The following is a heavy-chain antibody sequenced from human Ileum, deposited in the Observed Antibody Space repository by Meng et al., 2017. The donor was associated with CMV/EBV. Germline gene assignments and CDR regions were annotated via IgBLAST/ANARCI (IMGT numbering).Heavy chain of an antibody. CDR3: ARFVVIPSASGFDP. CDR1: GGTFSRHT. CDR2: VIPILGIS. V-gene: IGHV1-69*02. Sequence: SGGTFSRHTISWGRQAPEQGLEWMGRVIPILGISNYAEKFQDRITITADKSTSTAYMELTSLVSEDTAVYYCARFVVIPSASGFDPWGQGTLVTVSS. J-gene: IGHJ5*02. D-gene: IGHD2-2*01.